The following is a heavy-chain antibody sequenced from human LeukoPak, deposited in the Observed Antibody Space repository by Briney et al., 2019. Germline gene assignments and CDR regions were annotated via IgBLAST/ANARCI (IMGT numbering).Heavy chain of an antibody. Sequence: SETLSLTCTVSGAPITTSNHYWGWIRQTPGKTLEWIANIYYSGHTLYNPSLKSRALISVDTSSNQFSLRLTSVTAADTAVYYCAAPSGPNYYSPVDFWGQGTSVSVSS. J-gene: IGHJ4*02. D-gene: IGHD1-26*01. V-gene: IGHV4-39*01. CDR2: IYYSGHT. CDR1: GAPITTSNHY. CDR3: AAPSGPNYYSPVDF.